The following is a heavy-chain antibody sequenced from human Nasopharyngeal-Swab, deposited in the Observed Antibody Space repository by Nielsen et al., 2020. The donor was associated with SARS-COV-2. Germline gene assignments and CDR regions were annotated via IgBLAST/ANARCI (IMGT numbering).Heavy chain of an antibody. Sequence: GESLKISCEASGFRFSDHFMDWVRQAPGKGPEWVGRIKKKGDRYTTEYAASVKGRFTISRDDSKNSLYLQMNSLKTEDTAVYYCGRDNYYKLDYWGQGTLVTVSS. V-gene: IGHV3-72*01. D-gene: IGHD1-26*01. CDR1: GFRFSDHF. CDR2: IKKKGDRYTT. CDR3: GRDNYYKLDY. J-gene: IGHJ4*02.